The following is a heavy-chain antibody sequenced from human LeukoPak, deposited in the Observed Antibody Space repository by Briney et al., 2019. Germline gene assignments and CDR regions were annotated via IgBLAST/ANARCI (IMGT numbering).Heavy chain of an antibody. J-gene: IGHJ5*02. V-gene: IGHV4-38-2*02. Sequence: PSETLSLTCTVSGYSISSGYYWGWIRQPPGKGLEWIGSIYHSGSTYYNPSLKSRVTISVDTSKNQFSLKLSSVTAADTAVYYCATRWDNWFDPWGQGTLVTVSS. CDR2: IYHSGST. D-gene: IGHD1-26*01. CDR3: ATRWDNWFDP. CDR1: GYSISSGYY.